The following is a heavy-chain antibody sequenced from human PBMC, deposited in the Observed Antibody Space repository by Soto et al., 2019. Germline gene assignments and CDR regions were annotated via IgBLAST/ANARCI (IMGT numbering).Heavy chain of an antibody. CDR3: ASSGSGTGWVDP. D-gene: IGHD3-10*01. V-gene: IGHV1-8*01. Sequence: QVQLVQSGAEVKKPGASVKVSCKASGYTFTSYDINWVRQATGQGLEWMGWMNPNSGNTGDAQKFQVRVTMTRNTSISTAYIELSSLRSEDTSVYYCASSGSGTGWVDPWGQGTLVTVSS. J-gene: IGHJ5*02. CDR2: MNPNSGNT. CDR1: GYTFTSYD.